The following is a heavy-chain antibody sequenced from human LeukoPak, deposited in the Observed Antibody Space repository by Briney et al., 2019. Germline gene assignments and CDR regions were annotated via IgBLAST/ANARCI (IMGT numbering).Heavy chain of an antibody. V-gene: IGHV1-69*13. CDR3: ARDSPLEWLQGIYYYYYMGV. CDR2: IIPIFGTA. D-gene: IGHD3-3*01. CDR1: GGTFSSYA. Sequence: SVKVSCKASGGTFSSYAISWVRQAPGRGLEWMGGIIPIFGTANYAQKFQGRVTITADESTSTAYMELSSLRSEDTAVYYCARDSPLEWLQGIYYYYYMGVWGKGTTVTVSS. J-gene: IGHJ6*03.